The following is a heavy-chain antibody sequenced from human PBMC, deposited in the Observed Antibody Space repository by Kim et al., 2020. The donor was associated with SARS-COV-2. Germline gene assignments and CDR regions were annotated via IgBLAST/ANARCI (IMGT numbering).Heavy chain of an antibody. V-gene: IGHV1-69*01. J-gene: IGHJ4*02. D-gene: IGHD5-18*01. Sequence: QKCPGRVTITADESTSTAYMELSSLRSEDTAVYYCASTSGYSYGRYYFDYWGQGTLVTVSS. CDR3: ASTSGYSYGRYYFDY.